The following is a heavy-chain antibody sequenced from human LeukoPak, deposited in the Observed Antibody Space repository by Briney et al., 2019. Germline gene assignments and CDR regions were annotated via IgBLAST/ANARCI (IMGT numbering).Heavy chain of an antibody. CDR1: GFTFSSYS. V-gene: IGHV3-48*01. J-gene: IGHJ4*02. Sequence: GGSLRLSCAAPGFTFSSYSMNWVRQAPGKGLEWVSYISSSSSTIYYADSVKGRFTISRDNAKNSLYLQMNSLRAEDTAVYYCARGPAYCGGDCYPNVFDYWGQGTLVTVSS. CDR3: ARGPAYCGGDCYPNVFDY. CDR2: ISSSSSTI. D-gene: IGHD2-21*01.